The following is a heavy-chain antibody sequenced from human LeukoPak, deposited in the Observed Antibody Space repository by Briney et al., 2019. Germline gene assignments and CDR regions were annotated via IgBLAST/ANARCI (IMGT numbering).Heavy chain of an antibody. CDR1: GYSISSGYY. Sequence: PSETLSLTCTVSGYSISSGYYWGWIRQPPGKGLEWIGSIDHSGSTYYNPSLKSRVTISVDTSKNQFSLKLSSVTAADTAVYYCARGGGGSSWYQGGFDYWGQGTLVTVSS. CDR3: ARGGGGSSWYQGGFDY. CDR2: IDHSGST. D-gene: IGHD6-13*01. J-gene: IGHJ4*02. V-gene: IGHV4-38-2*02.